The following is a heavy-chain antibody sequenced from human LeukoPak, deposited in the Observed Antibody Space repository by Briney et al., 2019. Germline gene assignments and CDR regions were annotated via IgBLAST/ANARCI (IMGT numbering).Heavy chain of an antibody. CDR3: AKDSRSGSYFYYYYYMDV. CDR2: ISGSGGST. J-gene: IGHJ6*03. CDR1: GFTFSSYG. D-gene: IGHD1-26*01. Sequence: HTGGTLRLSCAASGFTFSSYGMSWVRQAPGKGLEWVSAISGSGGSTYYADSVKGRFTISRDNSKNTLYLQMNSLRAEDTAVYYCAKDSRSGSYFYYYYYMDVWGKGTTVTISS. V-gene: IGHV3-23*01.